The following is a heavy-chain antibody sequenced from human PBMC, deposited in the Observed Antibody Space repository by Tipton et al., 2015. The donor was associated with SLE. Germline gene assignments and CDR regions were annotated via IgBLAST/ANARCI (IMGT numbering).Heavy chain of an antibody. CDR3: ARARGSGSYYPDY. Sequence: SLRLSCAASGFTFSSYSMNWVRQAPGKGLEWVSSISSSSSYIYYADSAKGRFTISRDNAKNPLYLQMNSLRAEDTAVYYCARARGSGSYYPDYWGQGTLVTVSS. D-gene: IGHD1-26*01. CDR1: GFTFSSYS. CDR2: ISSSSSYI. V-gene: IGHV3-21*03. J-gene: IGHJ4*02.